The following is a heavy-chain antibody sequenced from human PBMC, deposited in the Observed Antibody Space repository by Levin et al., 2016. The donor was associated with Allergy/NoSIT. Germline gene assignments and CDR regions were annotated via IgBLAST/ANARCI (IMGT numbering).Heavy chain of an antibody. D-gene: IGHD2-15*01. J-gene: IGHJ4*02. CDR2: IRNKGNSYTT. CDR3: TRAYIGSRPTLRFDY. V-gene: IGHV3-72*01. CDR1: GFTFIDYY. Sequence: GGSLRLSCTASGFTFIDYYMDWVRQSPGKGLEWVGRIRNKGNSYTTEYAASVNGRFTISRDDSQNSLYLQMNNLKTEDTAVYYCTRAYIGSRPTLRFDYWGQGTLVTVSS.